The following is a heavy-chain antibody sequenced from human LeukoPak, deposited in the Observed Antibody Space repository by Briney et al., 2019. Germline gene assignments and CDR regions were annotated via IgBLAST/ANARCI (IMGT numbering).Heavy chain of an antibody. CDR3: ARDANRLYYYDSSGYYGAFDI. CDR2: IYYSGST. CDR1: GGSISSYY. Sequence: SETLSLTCTVSGGSISSYYWSWIRQPPGKGLEWIGYIYYSGSTNYNPSLKSRVTISVDTSKNQFSLKLSSVTAADTAVYYCARDANRLYYYDSSGYYGAFDIWGQGTMVTVSS. V-gene: IGHV4-59*01. J-gene: IGHJ3*02. D-gene: IGHD3-22*01.